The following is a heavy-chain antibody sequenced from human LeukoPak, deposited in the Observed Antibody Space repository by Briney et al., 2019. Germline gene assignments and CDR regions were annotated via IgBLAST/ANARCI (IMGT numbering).Heavy chain of an antibody. D-gene: IGHD4-17*01. Sequence: GGSLRLSCAAAGFTFNNYAMNWGRQAPGKGLEWVSSISGGGETTYYADSAKGRFTISRDNSQNTLYLQMNSLRAEDTAVYYCARDYADYVGYFFFDYWGQGTLVTVSS. CDR3: ARDYADYVGYFFFDY. V-gene: IGHV3-23*01. CDR2: ISGGGETT. J-gene: IGHJ4*02. CDR1: GFTFNNYA.